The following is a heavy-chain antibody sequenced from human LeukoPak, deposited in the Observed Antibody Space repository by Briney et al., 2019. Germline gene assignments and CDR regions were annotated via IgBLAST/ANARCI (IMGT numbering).Heavy chain of an antibody. CDR3: ARALYGSGKGYMDV. CDR1: GGTFSSYA. D-gene: IGHD3-10*01. Sequence: GASVKVSCKASGGTFSSYAISWVRQAPGQGLEWMGGIIPIFGTANYAQKFQCRVTITADESTSTAYMELSSLRSEDTAVYYCARALYGSGKGYMDVWGKGTTVTVSS. V-gene: IGHV1-69*13. J-gene: IGHJ6*03. CDR2: IIPIFGTA.